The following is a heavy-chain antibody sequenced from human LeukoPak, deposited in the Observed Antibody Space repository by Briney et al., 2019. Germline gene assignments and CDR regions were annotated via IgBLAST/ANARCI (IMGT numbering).Heavy chain of an antibody. J-gene: IGHJ3*02. CDR2: INSNSGGT. Sequence: GASVKVSCKASGYTFTGYYMHWVRQAPGQGLEWMGWINSNSGGTNYAQKFQGRVTMTRDTSISTAYMELSRLRSDDTAMYYCAFMATYPHAFDIWGQGTMVTVSS. D-gene: IGHD5-12*01. CDR1: GYTFTGYY. V-gene: IGHV1-2*02. CDR3: AFMATYPHAFDI.